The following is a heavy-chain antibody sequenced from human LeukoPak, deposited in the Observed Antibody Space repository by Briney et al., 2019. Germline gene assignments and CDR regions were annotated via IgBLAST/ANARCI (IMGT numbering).Heavy chain of an antibody. D-gene: IGHD6-19*01. V-gene: IGHV4-59*08. J-gene: IGHJ4*02. Sequence: SETLSLTCTVSGGSISSYCWSWIRQPPGKGLEWIGCIYYSGSTNYNPPLKSRVTISVDTSKNQFSLKLSSVTAADTAVYYCARVAVAGTPYLYYFDYWGQGTLVTVSS. CDR3: ARVAVAGTPYLYYFDY. CDR1: GGSISSYC. CDR2: IYYSGST.